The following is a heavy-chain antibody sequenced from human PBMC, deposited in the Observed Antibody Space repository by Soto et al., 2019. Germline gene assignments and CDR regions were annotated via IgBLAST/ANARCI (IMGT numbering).Heavy chain of an antibody. D-gene: IGHD3-22*01. CDR1: PGSISSGGYY. CDR3: ARDYDYYDSSGPLD. Sequence: SETLSLTCTVSPGSISSGGYYWSWIRQHPGKGLEWIGYIYYSGSTYYNPSLKSRVTISVDTSKNQFSLKLSSVTAADTAVYYCARDYDYYDSSGPLDWGQGSLVTVSS. J-gene: IGHJ4*02. CDR2: IYYSGST. V-gene: IGHV4-31*03.